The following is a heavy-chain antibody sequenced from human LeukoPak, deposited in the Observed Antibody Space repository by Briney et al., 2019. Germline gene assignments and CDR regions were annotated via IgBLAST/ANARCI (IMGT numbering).Heavy chain of an antibody. CDR3: ARVRKGIEAGHFYY. CDR1: GGSISSYY. J-gene: IGHJ4*02. D-gene: IGHD6-19*01. V-gene: IGHV4-4*07. CDR2: IYTSGST. Sequence: SETLSLTCTVSGGSISSYYWSWIRQPAGKGLEWIGRIYTSGSTNYNPSLKSRVTMSVDTSKNQFSLKLSSVTAADTAVYYCARVRKGIEAGHFYYWGQGTLVTVSS.